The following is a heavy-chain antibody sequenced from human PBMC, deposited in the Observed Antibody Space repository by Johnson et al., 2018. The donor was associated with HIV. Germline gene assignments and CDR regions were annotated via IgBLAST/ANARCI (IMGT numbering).Heavy chain of an antibody. CDR2: VLYDGRKK. D-gene: IGHD5-24*01. V-gene: IGHV3-33*05. CDR1: GFTFSSYA. CDR3: ARDWGWLSPVHAFDI. J-gene: IGHJ3*02. Sequence: QVQLVESGGGVVQPGGSLRLSCAASGFTFSSYAFHWVRQAPGKGLEWVALVLYDGRKKYYVESVQGRFNISRDNAKNTLYLQMNSLRAEDTAVYYCARDWGWLSPVHAFDIWGQGTMVTVSS.